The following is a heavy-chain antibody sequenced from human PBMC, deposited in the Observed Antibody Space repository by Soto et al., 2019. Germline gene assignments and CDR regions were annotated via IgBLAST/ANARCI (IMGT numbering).Heavy chain of an antibody. J-gene: IGHJ6*03. CDR1: GFTFDDYG. CDR3: AREMYSSSRSRYYYYMAV. CDR2: INWNGGST. V-gene: IGHV3-20*01. D-gene: IGHD6-13*01. Sequence: PGGSLRLSCAASGFTFDDYGMSWVRQAPGKGLEWVSGINWNGGSTGYADSVKGRFTISRDNAKNSLYLQMNSLRAEDTALYHCAREMYSSSRSRYYYYMAVWGKGTTVTVSS.